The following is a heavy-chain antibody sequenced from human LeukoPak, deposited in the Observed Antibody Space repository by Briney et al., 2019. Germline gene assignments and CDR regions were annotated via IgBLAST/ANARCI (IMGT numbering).Heavy chain of an antibody. Sequence: SETLSLTCTVSGGSISSYYWSWIRQPPGKGLEWIGYIYYSGSTNYNPSLKSRVTISVDTSKNQFSLKVSSVTAADTAVYYCAREFCSGGSCNDAFDIWGQGTMVTVSS. V-gene: IGHV4-59*01. CDR3: AREFCSGGSCNDAFDI. CDR1: GGSISSYY. J-gene: IGHJ3*02. CDR2: IYYSGST. D-gene: IGHD2-15*01.